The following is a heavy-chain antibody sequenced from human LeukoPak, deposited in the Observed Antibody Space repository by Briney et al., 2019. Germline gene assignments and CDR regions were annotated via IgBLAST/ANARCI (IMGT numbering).Heavy chain of an antibody. V-gene: IGHV3-48*03. CDR1: GFTFSSYE. CDR2: ISSSGSTI. D-gene: IGHD2-8*01. CDR3: AKDRCSNGVGCYYYYMDV. J-gene: IGHJ6*03. Sequence: GGSLRLSCAASGFTFSSYEMNWVRQAPGKGLGWVSYISSSGSTIYYADSVKGRFAISRDNAKNSLYLQMNSLRAEDTAVYYCAKDRCSNGVGCYYYYMDVWGKGTSVTISS.